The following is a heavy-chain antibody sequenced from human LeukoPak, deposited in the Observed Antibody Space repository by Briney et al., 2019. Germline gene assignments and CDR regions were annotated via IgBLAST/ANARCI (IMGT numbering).Heavy chain of an antibody. CDR2: ISSGGSTI. CDR3: ARDRAD. J-gene: IGHJ4*02. CDR1: GFTFSSYE. Sequence: GGSLRLSCAASGFTFSSYEMNWVRQAPGKGLEWISYISSGGSTIYCTDSVKGRITISRDNAKNSLYLQMNSLRAEDTAVYYCARDRADWGQGTLVTVSS. D-gene: IGHD6-19*01. V-gene: IGHV3-48*03.